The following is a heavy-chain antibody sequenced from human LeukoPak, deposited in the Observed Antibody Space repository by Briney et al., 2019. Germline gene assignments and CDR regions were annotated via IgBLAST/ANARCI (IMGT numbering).Heavy chain of an antibody. Sequence: VASVKVSCKASGYTFTGYYMHWVRQAPGQGLEWMGWINPNSGDTNYAQKFQGRVTMTRDTSVSTAYMELSRLRSDDTAVYYCARGYSYVSTFDYWGQGTLVTVSS. CDR1: GYTFTGYY. D-gene: IGHD5-18*01. V-gene: IGHV1-2*02. CDR3: ARGYSYVSTFDY. CDR2: INPNSGDT. J-gene: IGHJ4*02.